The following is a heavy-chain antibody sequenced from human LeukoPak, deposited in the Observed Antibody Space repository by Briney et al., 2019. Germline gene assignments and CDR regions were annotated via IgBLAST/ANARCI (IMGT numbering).Heavy chain of an antibody. CDR2: INPNSGGT. J-gene: IGHJ4*02. D-gene: IGHD1-1*01. CDR1: GYTFTSYN. V-gene: IGHV1-2*02. CDR3: ARGMNWNERSYFDY. Sequence: ASVKVSCKASGYTFTSYNIQWVRQAPGQGLEWMGWINPNSGGTNYAQKFQGRVTMTRDTSISTAYMELSRLRSDDTAVYYCARGMNWNERSYFDYWGQGTLVTVSS.